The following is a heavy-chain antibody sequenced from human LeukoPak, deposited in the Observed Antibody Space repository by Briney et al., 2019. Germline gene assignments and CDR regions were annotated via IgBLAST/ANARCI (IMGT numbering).Heavy chain of an antibody. CDR2: VYFSGST. CDR1: GGSFTTYY. CDR3: ARGYGRQTNSGMDV. Sequence: SETLSLTCAVYGGSFTTYYWGWIRQPPGKGLEWIGYVYFSGSTNYNPSLESRVTISIDTSKNQFSLKLSSVTTADTAVYYCARGYGRQTNSGMDVWGKGTTVTVSA. J-gene: IGHJ6*04. V-gene: IGHV4-59*01. D-gene: IGHD5-18*01.